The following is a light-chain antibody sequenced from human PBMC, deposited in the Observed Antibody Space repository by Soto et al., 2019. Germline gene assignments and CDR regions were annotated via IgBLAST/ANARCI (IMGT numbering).Light chain of an antibody. CDR2: AAS. CDR1: QGIRND. Sequence: AIQMTQSPSSLSAAVGDRVTITCRASQGIRNDLNWYQQKPGKAPKLLIYAASSLQSGVPSKFSGSGSGTDFTLTIRSLQPDDFATYYCLQDYKYPRTFGQGTKVDIK. J-gene: IGKJ1*01. V-gene: IGKV1-6*01. CDR3: LQDYKYPRT.